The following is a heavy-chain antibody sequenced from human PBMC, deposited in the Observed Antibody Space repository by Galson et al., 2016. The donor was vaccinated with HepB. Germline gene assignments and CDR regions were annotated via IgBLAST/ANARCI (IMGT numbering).Heavy chain of an antibody. Sequence: SLRLSCAASGFNFRACGMHWLRQAPGRGLEWVALIWYDGNKTYYADSVKGRFTISSDNSKNILYLQMNSLRAEDTAIYYCAKERGFYASRSFASYDFWGQGTLVTVSS. CDR1: GFNFRACG. J-gene: IGHJ4*02. V-gene: IGHV3-33*06. CDR2: IWYDGNKT. D-gene: IGHD3-10*01. CDR3: AKERGFYASRSFASYDF.